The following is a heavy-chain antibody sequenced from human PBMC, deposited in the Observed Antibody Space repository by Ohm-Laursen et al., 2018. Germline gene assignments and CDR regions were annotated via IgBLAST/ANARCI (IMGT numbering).Heavy chain of an antibody. V-gene: IGHV3-72*01. J-gene: IGHJ6*02. CDR1: GFTFSDHY. CDR3: ARGPSGSYYAYYYGMDV. CDR2: ARNKANSYTT. Sequence: LRLSCSASGFTFSDHYMDWVRQAPGKGLEWVGRARNKANSYTTEYAASVKGRFTVSRDDSKNSLYLLMNNLKSEDTAVYYCARGPSGSYYAYYYGMDVWGQGTTVTVSS. D-gene: IGHD1-26*01.